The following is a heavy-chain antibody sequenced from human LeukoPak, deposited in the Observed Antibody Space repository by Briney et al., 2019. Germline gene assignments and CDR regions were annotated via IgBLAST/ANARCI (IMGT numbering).Heavy chain of an antibody. CDR3: ATTGTTTVMTVDY. Sequence: SETLSLTCSVSGGSLSNYYWTWIRRPPGKGLEWIGYIYSSGSANYNPSLKSRVNISIDTSENQFSLKLSSVTAADTAVYYCATTGTTTVMTVDYWGQGTLVTVSS. J-gene: IGHJ4*02. D-gene: IGHD1-1*01. CDR2: IYSSGSA. CDR1: GGSLSNYY. V-gene: IGHV4-59*08.